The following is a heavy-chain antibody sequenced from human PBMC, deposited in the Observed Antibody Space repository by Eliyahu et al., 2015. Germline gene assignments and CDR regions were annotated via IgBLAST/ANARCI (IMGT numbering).Heavy chain of an antibody. J-gene: IGHJ4*02. CDR1: GFTFSSYA. D-gene: IGHD4-23*01. Sequence: EVQLLEXGGGXVQXGGSLRLXCXASGFTFSSYAMXWVRQAPGKGVEWVSAXSGSGGSTYYADSVKGRFTISRDNSKNTLYLQMNSLRAEDTAVYYCAKGYGGFDYWGQGTLVTVSS. CDR3: AKGYGGFDY. V-gene: IGHV3-23*01. CDR2: XSGSGGST.